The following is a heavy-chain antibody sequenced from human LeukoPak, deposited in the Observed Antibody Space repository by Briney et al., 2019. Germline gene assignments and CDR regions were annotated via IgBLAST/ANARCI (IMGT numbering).Heavy chain of an antibody. V-gene: IGHV4-4*02. CDR1: GGSISSSNW. CDR3: ARGGSVSMGYGGNSADY. D-gene: IGHD4-23*01. Sequence: SGTLSLTCAVSGGSISSSNWWSWVSQPPGKGLEWIGEIYHSGSTNYNPSLKSRVTISVDKSKNQFSLKLSSVTAADTAVYYCARGGSVSMGYGGNSADYWGQGTLVTVSS. CDR2: IYHSGST. J-gene: IGHJ4*02.